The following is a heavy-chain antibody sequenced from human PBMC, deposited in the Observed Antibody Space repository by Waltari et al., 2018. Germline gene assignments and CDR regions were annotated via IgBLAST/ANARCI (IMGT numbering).Heavy chain of an antibody. J-gene: IGHJ4*02. D-gene: IGHD3-16*01. V-gene: IGHV4-30-4*08. CDR2: IYYSGST. CDR3: ARSQGSHPLGDY. CDR1: GGSISSGHYS. Sequence: QVQLQESGPGLVKPSQTLSLTCTVSGGSISSGHYSWRWIRQPPGKGLEWIGYIYYSGSTYYNPSLKSRVTISVDTSKNQFSLKLSSVTAADTAVYYCARSQGSHPLGDYWGQGTLVTVSS.